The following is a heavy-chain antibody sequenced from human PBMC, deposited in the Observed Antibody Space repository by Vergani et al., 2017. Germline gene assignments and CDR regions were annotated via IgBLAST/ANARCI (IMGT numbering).Heavy chain of an antibody. J-gene: IGHJ6*02. CDR1: GFISSSYW. V-gene: IGHV3-7*01. Sequence: EGQLVESGGDWVQRGGSLRLSCAASGFISSSYWMSWVRQAPGKGLEWVANVNQDGSEKYYVDSVRGRFTIYRDNAKNSIYLQMNSLRAEDTAVYFCVRVPLIRRGSGNYGINNYHGMDVWGQGTTVIVSS. CDR2: VNQDGSEK. CDR3: VRVPLIRRGSGNYGINNYHGMDV. D-gene: IGHD3-10*01.